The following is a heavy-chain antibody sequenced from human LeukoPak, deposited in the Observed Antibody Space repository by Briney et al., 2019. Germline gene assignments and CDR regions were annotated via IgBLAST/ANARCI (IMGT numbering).Heavy chain of an antibody. CDR2: ITGDGAST. J-gene: IGHJ5*02. CDR3: AKTSYLDP. Sequence: GGSLRLSCAASGFTFSSYNMNWVRQAPGKGLEWVSLITGDGASTYYADSVKGRFTISRDNSRDSLFLQMNSLRTEGTAFYYCAKTSYLDPWGQGTLVTVSS. CDR1: GFTFSSYN. D-gene: IGHD3-16*02. V-gene: IGHV3-43*02.